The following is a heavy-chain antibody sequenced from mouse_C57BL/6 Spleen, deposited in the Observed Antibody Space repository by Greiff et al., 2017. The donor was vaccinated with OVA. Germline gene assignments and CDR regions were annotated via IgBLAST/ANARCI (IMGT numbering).Heavy chain of an antibody. CDR2: INPNYGTT. Sequence: EVQLQQSGPELVKPGASVKISCKASGYSFTDYNMNWVKQSNGKSLEWIGVINPNYGTTSYNQKFKGKATLTVDQSSSTAYMQLNSLTSEDSAVYYCARAGEGNLLLRSYWYFDVWGTGTTVTVSS. CDR1: GYSFTDYN. V-gene: IGHV1-39*01. D-gene: IGHD1-1*01. CDR3: ARAGEGNLLLRSYWYFDV. J-gene: IGHJ1*03.